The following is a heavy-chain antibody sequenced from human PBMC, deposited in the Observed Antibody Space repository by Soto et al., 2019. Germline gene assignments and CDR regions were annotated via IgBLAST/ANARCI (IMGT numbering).Heavy chain of an antibody. V-gene: IGHV4-59*08. CDR3: ARLVGNLYSYHYYGMDD. CDR1: DGSLSGYY. Sequence: QVQLQESGPGLVKPSETLSLTCTVSDGSLSGYYWNWIRQSPGKGLEWIGYVSYSGRTYYNPSLERRVTIAVXXSXNXXSLRLNSVTAADTAVYYCARLVGNLYSYHYYGMDDWGQGTTLTVSS. D-gene: IGHD1-26*01. J-gene: IGHJ6*02. CDR2: VSYSGRT.